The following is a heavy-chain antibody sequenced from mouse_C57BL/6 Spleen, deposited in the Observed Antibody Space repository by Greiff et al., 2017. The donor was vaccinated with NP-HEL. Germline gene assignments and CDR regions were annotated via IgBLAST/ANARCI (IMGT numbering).Heavy chain of an antibody. CDR1: GYTFTDYN. CDR2: INPNNGGT. D-gene: IGHD2-4*01. Sequence: EVHLVESGPELVKPGASVKIPCKASGYTFTDYNMDWVKQSHGKSLEWIGDINPNNGGTIYNQKFKGKATLTVDKSSSTAYMELRSLTSEDTAVYYCARGLRRGGAYWGQGTLVTVSA. V-gene: IGHV1-18*01. J-gene: IGHJ3*01. CDR3: ARGLRRGGAY.